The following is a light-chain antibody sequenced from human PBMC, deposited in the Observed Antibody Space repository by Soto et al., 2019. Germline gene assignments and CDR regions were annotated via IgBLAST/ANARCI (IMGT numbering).Light chain of an antibody. CDR3: QQSDTSAT. Sequence: EILLTQSPGTLSLSPGERATLSCRASQRVSASYLAWYQQKPGQAPRLVIYGASSRATGFPDRFSGSGSVTDFTLTINSREPEDFAVYYCQQSDTSATFGQGTKLEIK. J-gene: IGKJ2*01. V-gene: IGKV3-20*01. CDR1: QRVSASY. CDR2: GAS.